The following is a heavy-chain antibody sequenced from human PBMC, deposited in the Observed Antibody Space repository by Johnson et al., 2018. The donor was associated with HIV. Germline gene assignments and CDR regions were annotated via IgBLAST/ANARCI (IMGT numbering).Heavy chain of an antibody. D-gene: IGHD1-26*01. J-gene: IGHJ3*02. CDR1: GFTFSSYG. V-gene: IGHV3-30*18. CDR2: ISYDGSNK. CDR3: AKSGFSGSYQGAYDI. Sequence: QVRLVESGGGVVQPGRSLRLSCAVSGFTFSSYGMHWVRRAPGKGLEWVAVISYDGSNKYYADSVKGRFTISGDNSKNTLYLQMNSLRAEDTAVYYCAKSGFSGSYQGAYDIWGQGTMVTVSS.